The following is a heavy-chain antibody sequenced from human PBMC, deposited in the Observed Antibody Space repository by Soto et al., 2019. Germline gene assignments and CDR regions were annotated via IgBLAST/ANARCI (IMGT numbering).Heavy chain of an antibody. CDR1: GFIFSNTW. CDR2: IKTKTNGGTI. J-gene: IGHJ4*02. Sequence: EVQLVESGGGLVKPGGSLRVSCAASGFIFSNTWMNWVRQAPGKGLEWVGRIKTKTNGGTIDYAAPVKGRFTISRDDTQSTLYLQMDSLKTEDTAVYYCTTDGGTTYALTHWGQGTLITVSS. D-gene: IGHD3-16*01. V-gene: IGHV3-15*07. CDR3: TTDGGTTYALTH.